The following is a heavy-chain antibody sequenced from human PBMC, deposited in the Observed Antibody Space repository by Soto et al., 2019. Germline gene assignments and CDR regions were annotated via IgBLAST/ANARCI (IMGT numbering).Heavy chain of an antibody. Sequence: LRLSCAASGFTFSSYAMSWVRQAPGKGLEWVSAISGSGGSTYYADSVKGRFTISRDNSKNTLYLQMNSLRAEDTAVYYCAKGVVVVPATMDVWGQGTTVTVSS. J-gene: IGHJ6*02. CDR3: AKGVVVVPATMDV. CDR2: ISGSGGST. V-gene: IGHV3-23*01. CDR1: GFTFSSYA. D-gene: IGHD2-2*01.